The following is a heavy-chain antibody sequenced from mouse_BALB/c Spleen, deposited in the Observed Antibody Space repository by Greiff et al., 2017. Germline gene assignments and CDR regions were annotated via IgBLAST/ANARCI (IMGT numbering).Heavy chain of an antibody. D-gene: IGHD3-1*01. V-gene: IGHV1-77*01. CDR2: IYPGSGNT. CDR3: ARGGAARATWTWFAY. CDR1: GYTFTDYY. J-gene: IGHJ3*01. Sequence: VQLQQSGAELARPGASVKLSCKASGYTFTDYYINWVKQRTGQGLEWIGEIYPGSGNTYYNEKFKGKATLTADKSSSTAYMQLSSLTSEDSAVYFCARGGAARATWTWFAYWGQGTLVTVSA.